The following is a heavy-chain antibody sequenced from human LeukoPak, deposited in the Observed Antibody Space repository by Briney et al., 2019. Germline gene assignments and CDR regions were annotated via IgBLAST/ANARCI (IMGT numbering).Heavy chain of an antibody. CDR1: GYTFTGHY. J-gene: IGHJ4*02. Sequence: GASVKVSCKGSGYTFTGHYMHWVRQAPGQGLEWMGWINPNSGGTNYAHKFQGRVTMTRDTSISTAYMELSRLRSDDTGVYYCARDGMYYYGSGTYRERIEGVDCWGQGTLVTVSS. V-gene: IGHV1-2*02. D-gene: IGHD3-10*01. CDR2: INPNSGGT. CDR3: ARDGMYYYGSGTYRERIEGVDC.